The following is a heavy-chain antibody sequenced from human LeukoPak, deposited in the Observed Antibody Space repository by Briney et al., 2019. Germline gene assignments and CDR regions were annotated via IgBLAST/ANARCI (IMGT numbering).Heavy chain of an antibody. CDR1: GFTLSSYA. CDR3: AKDGYCSSTSCYVVYFDY. CDR2: ISGSGGST. V-gene: IGHV3-23*01. Sequence: GGSLRLSCAASGFTLSSYAMNWVRQAPGKGLEWVSAISGSGGSTYYADSVKGRFTISRDNSKNTLYLQMNSLRAEDTAVYYCAKDGYCSSTSCYVVYFDYWGQGTLVTVSS. J-gene: IGHJ4*02. D-gene: IGHD2-2*03.